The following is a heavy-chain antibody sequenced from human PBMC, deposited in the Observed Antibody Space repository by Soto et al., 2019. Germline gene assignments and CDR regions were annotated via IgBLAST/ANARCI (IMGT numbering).Heavy chain of an antibody. CDR2: ISPYSGNT. J-gene: IGHJ6*02. CDR1: GYIFFNYG. CDR3: XXXXXXXXXXPQDV. Sequence: QVQLVQSGDEVRKPGSSVKVSCKASGYIFFNYGIAWVRQAPGQGLEWMGWISPYSGNTHYASKVQGRLTMTTDTXXXXXXXXXXXXXXXXXXXXXXXXXXXXXXXXPQDVWGQGTTVTVSS. V-gene: IGHV1-18*01.